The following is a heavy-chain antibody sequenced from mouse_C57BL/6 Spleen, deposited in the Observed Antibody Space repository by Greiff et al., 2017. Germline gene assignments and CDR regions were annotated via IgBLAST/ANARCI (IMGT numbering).Heavy chain of an antibody. CDR1: GYSFTGYY. V-gene: IGHV1-42*01. Sequence: EVQLQQSGPELVKPGASVKISCKASGYSFTGYYMNWVKQSPEKSLEWIGEINPSTGGTTYNQKFKAKATLTVDKSSSTAYMQLKSLTSEDSAVYYCARGQLLFSAYWGQGTLVTVSA. J-gene: IGHJ3*01. CDR3: ARGQLLFSAY. CDR2: INPSTGGT. D-gene: IGHD2-12*01.